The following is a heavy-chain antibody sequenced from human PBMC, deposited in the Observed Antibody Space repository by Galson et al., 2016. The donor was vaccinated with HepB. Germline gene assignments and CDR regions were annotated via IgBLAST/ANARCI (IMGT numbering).Heavy chain of an antibody. J-gene: IGHJ2*01. V-gene: IGHV2-5*02. Sequence: PALVKPTQTLTLTCTFSGFSLSTSGVGVGWIRQPPGKALEWLALIYWDDDKRYSPSLKSRLTITKDTSKNQVVLTMTNMDPADTATYYCAHYYYDSSGYYPPYFDLWGRGTLVTVSS. CDR2: IYWDDDK. CDR3: AHYYYDSSGYYPPYFDL. CDR1: GFSLSTSGVG. D-gene: IGHD3-22*01.